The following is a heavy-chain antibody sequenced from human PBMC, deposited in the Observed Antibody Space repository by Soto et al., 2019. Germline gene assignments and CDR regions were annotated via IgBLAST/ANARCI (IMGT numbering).Heavy chain of an antibody. V-gene: IGHV6-1*01. CDR2: TYYRSKWYN. J-gene: IGHJ6*02. CDR3: ARDGLGIAAAGTRLFYGMDV. CDR1: GDSVSSNSAA. D-gene: IGHD6-13*01. Sequence: SQTLSLTCAISGDSVSSNSAAWNWIRQSPSRGLEWLGRTYYRSKWYNDYAVSVKSRITINPDTSKNQFSLQLNSVTPEDTAVYYFARDGLGIAAAGTRLFYGMDVWGQGTTVTVSS.